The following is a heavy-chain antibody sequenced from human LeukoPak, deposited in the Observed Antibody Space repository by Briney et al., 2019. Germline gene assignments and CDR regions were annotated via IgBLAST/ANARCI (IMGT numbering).Heavy chain of an antibody. J-gene: IGHJ5*02. V-gene: IGHV4-59*12. CDR3: ARGGDRSWFDP. CDR1: GVSISGYF. D-gene: IGHD1-26*01. Sequence: SETLSLTCTVSGVSISGYFWSWIRQPPGKGLEWIGHIYYSGTTNYNPSLKSRVTASLDSSKNQFSLKLSSVTAADTAVYYCARGGDRSWFDPWGQGTLVTVSS. CDR2: IYYSGTT.